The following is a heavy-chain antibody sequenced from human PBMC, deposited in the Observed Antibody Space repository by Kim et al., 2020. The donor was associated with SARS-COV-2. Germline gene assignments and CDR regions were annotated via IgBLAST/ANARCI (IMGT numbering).Heavy chain of an antibody. Sequence: SETLSLTCTVSGGSITSYYWSWIRQSPGKGLEWIGYIYYNGSTNYNPSLKSRVTISVDTSRKQISLKLNSVTAADTAVYYCARDPSYFESRRGYYYYYGMDVWGQWTTVSVSS. CDR3: ARDPSYFESRRGYYYYYGMDV. V-gene: IGHV4-59*13. CDR2: IYYNGST. D-gene: IGHD3-22*01. J-gene: IGHJ6*02. CDR1: GGSITSYY.